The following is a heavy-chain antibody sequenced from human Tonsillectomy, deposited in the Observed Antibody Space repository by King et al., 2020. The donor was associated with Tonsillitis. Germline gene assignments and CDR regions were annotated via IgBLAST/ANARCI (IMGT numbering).Heavy chain of an antibody. V-gene: IGHV4-61*02. CDR1: GGSISSGSYY. D-gene: IGHD3-22*01. CDR3: ARNYDSSGYYYPYNWFDP. Sequence: VQLQESGPGLVKPSQTLSLTCTVSGGSISSGSYYWSWIRQPAGKGLEWTGRIYTSGSTNYNPSLKSRVTISVDTSKNQFSLKLSSVTAADTAVYYCARNYDSSGYYYPYNWFDPWGQGTLVTVSS. CDR2: IYTSGST. J-gene: IGHJ5*02.